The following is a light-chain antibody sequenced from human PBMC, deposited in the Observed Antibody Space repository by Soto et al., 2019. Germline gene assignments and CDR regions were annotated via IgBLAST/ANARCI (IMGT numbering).Light chain of an antibody. CDR1: QSVSTSN. V-gene: IGKV3-20*01. CDR2: GAS. Sequence: EIVLTQSPGTLSSSPLEVATVWFMASQSVSTSNLAWYQQRPGQAPRLLIYGASRRATGIPDRFSGSGSGTDFTLTISRLEPEDLAVYYCQQYDNSVWTFGQGTKVDIK. CDR3: QQYDNSVWT. J-gene: IGKJ1*01.